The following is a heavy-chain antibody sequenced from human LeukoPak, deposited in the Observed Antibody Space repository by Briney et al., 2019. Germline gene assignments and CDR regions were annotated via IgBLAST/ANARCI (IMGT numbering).Heavy chain of an antibody. V-gene: IGHV3-53*01. D-gene: IGHD4-17*01. CDR2: IYSGGST. CDR3: ARERDYGDPHY. Sequence: GGSLRLSCAASGFTVSSNYMSWVRLAPGKGLEWVSVIYSGGSTYYADSVKGRFTISRDNSKNTLYLQMNSLRAEDTAVYYCARERDYGDPHYWGQGTLVTVSS. CDR1: GFTVSSNY. J-gene: IGHJ4*02.